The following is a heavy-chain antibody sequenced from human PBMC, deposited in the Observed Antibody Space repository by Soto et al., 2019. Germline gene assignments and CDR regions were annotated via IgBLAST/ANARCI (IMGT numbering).Heavy chain of an antibody. CDR2: IRSKAYGGTT. Sequence: PGGSLRLSCTASGFTFGDYAMSWVRQAPGKGLEWVGFIRSKAYGGTTEYAASVKGRFTISRDDSKSIAYLQMNSLKTEDTAVYYCTRENVGWFDPWGRGTLVTVSS. J-gene: IGHJ5*02. V-gene: IGHV3-49*04. CDR3: TRENVGWFDP. CDR1: GFTFGDYA. D-gene: IGHD1-1*01.